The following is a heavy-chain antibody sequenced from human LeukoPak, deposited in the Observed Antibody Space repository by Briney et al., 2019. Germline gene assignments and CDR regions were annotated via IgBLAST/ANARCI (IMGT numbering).Heavy chain of an antibody. CDR2: MNPNSGNT. CDR1: GYTFTSYD. V-gene: IGHV1-8*03. J-gene: IGHJ5*02. Sequence: ASVKVSCKASGYTFTSYDINWVRQATGQGLEWMGWMNPNSGNTGYAQKFRGRVTITRNTSISTAYMELSSLRSEDTAVYYCARGLLRGNWFDPWGQGTLVTVSS. CDR3: ARGLLRGNWFDP. D-gene: IGHD3-3*01.